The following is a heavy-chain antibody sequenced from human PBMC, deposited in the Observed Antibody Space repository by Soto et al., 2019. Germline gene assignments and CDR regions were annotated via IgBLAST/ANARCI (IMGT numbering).Heavy chain of an antibody. D-gene: IGHD7-27*01. CDR3: AKDLTGNYYYYYMDV. Sequence: GGSLRLSWAASGFTFSSYAMGWVRQAPGKGLEWVSAISGSGGSTYYADSVKGRFTISRDNSKNTLYLQMNSLRAEDKAVYYCAKDLTGNYYYYYMDVWGKGTTVTVSS. CDR2: ISGSGGST. V-gene: IGHV3-23*01. CDR1: GFTFSSYA. J-gene: IGHJ6*03.